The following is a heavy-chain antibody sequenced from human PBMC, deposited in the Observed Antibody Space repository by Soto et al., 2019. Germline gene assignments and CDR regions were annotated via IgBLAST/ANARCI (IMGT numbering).Heavy chain of an antibody. CDR2: IYATGTT. V-gene: IGHV4-4*07. D-gene: IGHD2-2*02. CDR3: ARAVAPYCCTWFDP. J-gene: IGHJ5*02. Sequence: SLTCTVSGASISGFYWSWIRKSAGKGLERIGRIYATGTTDYNPSLKCRVMMSVDTSKKQFSLKLSSVTAADMGVYYCARAVAPYCCTWFDPWGQGTLVTFSS. CDR1: GASISGFY.